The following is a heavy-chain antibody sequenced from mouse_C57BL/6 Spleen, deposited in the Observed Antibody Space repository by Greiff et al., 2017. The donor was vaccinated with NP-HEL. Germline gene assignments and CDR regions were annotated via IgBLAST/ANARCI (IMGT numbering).Heavy chain of an antibody. CDR1: GYTFTSYW. CDR2: IDTSDSYT. J-gene: IGHJ4*01. CDR3: ARFGDGYYAMDY. D-gene: IGHD2-3*01. Sequence: VQLQQPGAELVMPGASVKLSCKASGYTFTSYWMHWVKQRPGQGLEWIGEIDTSDSYTNYNQKFKGKSTLTVDKSSSTAYMQLSSLTSEDSAVYYCARFGDGYYAMDYWGQGTSVTVSS. V-gene: IGHV1-69*01.